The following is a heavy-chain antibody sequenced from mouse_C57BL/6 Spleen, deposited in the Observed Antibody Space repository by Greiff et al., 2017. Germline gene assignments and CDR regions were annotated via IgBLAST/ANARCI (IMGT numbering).Heavy chain of an antibody. CDR1: GYAFSSSW. D-gene: IGHD1-1*01. V-gene: IGHV1-82*01. Sequence: VMLVESGPELVKPGASVKISCKASGYAFSSSWMNWVKQRPGKGLEWIGRIYPGDGDTNYNGKFKGKATLTADKSSSTAYMQLSSLTSEDSAVYFCANLITTVSFMDYWGQGTSVTVSS. J-gene: IGHJ4*01. CDR2: IYPGDGDT. CDR3: ANLITTVSFMDY.